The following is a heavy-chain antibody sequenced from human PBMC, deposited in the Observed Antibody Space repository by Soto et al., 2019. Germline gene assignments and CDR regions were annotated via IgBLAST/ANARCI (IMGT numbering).Heavy chain of an antibody. J-gene: IGHJ4*02. Sequence: QVQLVQSGAEVKKPGSLVKVSCKASGGTFSSYAISWVRQAPGQGLEWVGGIIPIFGTANYAQKFQGRVTITADESTSTAYMELSSLRSEDTAVYYCARSRGDYGDYGGFDYWGQGTLVTVSS. V-gene: IGHV1-69*01. CDR2: IIPIFGTA. CDR3: ARSRGDYGDYGGFDY. CDR1: GGTFSSYA. D-gene: IGHD4-17*01.